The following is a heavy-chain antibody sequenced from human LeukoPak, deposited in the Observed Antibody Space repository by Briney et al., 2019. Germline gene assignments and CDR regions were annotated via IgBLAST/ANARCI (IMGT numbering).Heavy chain of an antibody. D-gene: IGHD4-17*01. CDR3: ARGMTTVRYFDY. Sequence: PGGSLRLSCAASGFTFSSYSMNWVRQAPGRGLEWVSSISSSSSYIYYGDSVKGRFTISRDNAKNSLYLQMNSLRAEDTAVYYCARGMTTVRYFDYWGQGTLVTVSS. CDR1: GFTFSSYS. J-gene: IGHJ4*02. CDR2: ISSSSSYI. V-gene: IGHV3-21*01.